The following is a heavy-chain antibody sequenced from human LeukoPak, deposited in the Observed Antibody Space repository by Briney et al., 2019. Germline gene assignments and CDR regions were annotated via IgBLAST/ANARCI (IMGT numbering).Heavy chain of an antibody. J-gene: IGHJ4*02. D-gene: IGHD1-1*01. CDR3: ARNEESYYFDY. V-gene: IGHV3-30-3*01. Sequence: PGGSLRLSCAASGFTFSSYAMHWVRQAPGKGLEWVAVISYDGSNKYYADSEKGRFTISRDNSKNTLYLQMNSLRAEDTAVYYCARNEESYYFDYWGQGTLVTVSS. CDR2: ISYDGSNK. CDR1: GFTFSSYA.